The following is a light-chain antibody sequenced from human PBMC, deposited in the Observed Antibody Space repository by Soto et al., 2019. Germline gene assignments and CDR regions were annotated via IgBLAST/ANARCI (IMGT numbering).Light chain of an antibody. J-gene: IGKJ3*01. CDR2: YAS. V-gene: IGKV3-15*01. CDR1: ESVHRN. Sequence: EMVMTQSPATLSVSPGERVTLSCRASESVHRNLAWYQQKPGQGPSLLIYYASTRATGVTDRFTGSGSGTEFSLTISSLQSEDSGVYHCQHYSNWPPTFGPGTKVEIK. CDR3: QHYSNWPPT.